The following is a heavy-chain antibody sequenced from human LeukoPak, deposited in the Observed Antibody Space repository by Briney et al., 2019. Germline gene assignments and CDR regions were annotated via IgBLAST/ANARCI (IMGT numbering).Heavy chain of an antibody. V-gene: IGHV3-7*01. CDR2: IKQDGGEK. J-gene: IGHJ4*02. Sequence: GGSLRLSCTASGFTFSTYWMSWVRQAQGKGLEWVANIKQDGGEKYYVDSVKGRFTISRDNAKNSLYLQMNSLRAEDTAVYYCARLGARQVLDYWGQGTLVTVSS. CDR3: ARLGARQVLDY. D-gene: IGHD4-17*01. CDR1: GFTFSTYW.